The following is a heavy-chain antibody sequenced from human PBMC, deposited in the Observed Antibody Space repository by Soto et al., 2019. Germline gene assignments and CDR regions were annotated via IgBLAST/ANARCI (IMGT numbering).Heavy chain of an antibody. J-gene: IGHJ3*02. CDR2: VNPGDSET. CDR3: ARPDCTNGVCYNFYDI. Sequence: PGESLKISCKGSDYTFAAYWIGWVRQLPGKGPEWMGIVNPGDSETRYSPSFQGQVTISADKSINTAYLQWSSLKASDNAMYYCARPDCTNGVCYNFYDIRGQGTMVTVSS. CDR1: DYTFAAYW. D-gene: IGHD2-8*01. V-gene: IGHV5-51*01.